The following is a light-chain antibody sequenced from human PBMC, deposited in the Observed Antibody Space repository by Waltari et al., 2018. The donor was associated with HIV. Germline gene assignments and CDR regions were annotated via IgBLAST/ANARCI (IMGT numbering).Light chain of an antibody. CDR1: PSVSSTY. CDR3: QQYGSSPPLYT. Sequence: DIVLTQSPGTLSLSPGDRATLSCRTSPSVSSTYLACYQQRPGQAPRLLIYGASSRATGIPVRFSCSGSGTDFTLTINRLEPEDFAVYYCQQYGSSPPLYTFGQGTKLEIK. CDR2: GAS. J-gene: IGKJ2*01. V-gene: IGKV3-20*01.